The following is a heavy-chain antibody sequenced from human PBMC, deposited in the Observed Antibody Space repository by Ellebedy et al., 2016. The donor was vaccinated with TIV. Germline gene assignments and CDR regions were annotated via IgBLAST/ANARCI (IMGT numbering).Heavy chain of an antibody. CDR3: ARSRAYYWYFDL. Sequence: MPSETLSLTCSVSGDSIYAYYWSWIRQTPGRGLEWIGYFDYSGSANYNPSLKSRVTISGDPSKNQFSLQVRSVTAADTALYYCARSRAYYWYFDLWGRGTLVTVSS. D-gene: IGHD6-13*01. J-gene: IGHJ2*01. CDR1: GDSIYAYY. CDR2: FDYSGSA. V-gene: IGHV4-59*01.